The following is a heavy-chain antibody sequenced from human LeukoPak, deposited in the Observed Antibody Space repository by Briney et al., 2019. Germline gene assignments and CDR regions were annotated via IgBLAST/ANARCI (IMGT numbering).Heavy chain of an antibody. Sequence: SETLSLTCAVCGGSFSGYYWSWIRQPPGKGLEWIGEINHSGSTNYSPSLKSRVTISVNTSKNQFSLKLSSVTAADTAVYYCARGPYCSSTSCPKGRYYYYGMDVWGQGTTVTVSS. CDR1: GGSFSGYY. CDR2: INHSGST. V-gene: IGHV4-34*01. D-gene: IGHD2-2*01. J-gene: IGHJ6*02. CDR3: ARGPYCSSTSCPKGRYYYYGMDV.